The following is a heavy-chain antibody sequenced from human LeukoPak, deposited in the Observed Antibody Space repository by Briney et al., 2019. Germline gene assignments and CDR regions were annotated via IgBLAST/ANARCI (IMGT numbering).Heavy chain of an antibody. CDR2: IWFDGSNK. CDR3: AREGEGYYDAFDI. D-gene: IGHD3-16*01. CDR1: GFTFSNYG. Sequence: GGSLRLSCTASGFTFSNYGMHWVRQAPGKGLEWVAIIWFDGSNKYYADSVKGRFTISRDNSKNTLYLQMNSLRAEDTAVYYCAREGEGYYDAFDIWGQRTMVTVSS. J-gene: IGHJ3*02. V-gene: IGHV3-33*01.